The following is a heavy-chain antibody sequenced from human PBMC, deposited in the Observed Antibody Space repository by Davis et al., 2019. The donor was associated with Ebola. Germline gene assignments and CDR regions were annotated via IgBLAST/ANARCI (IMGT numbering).Heavy chain of an antibody. J-gene: IGHJ4*02. CDR1: GFTISSYW. CDR2: IKQDGSEK. D-gene: IGHD3-3*01. Sequence: GGSLRLSCAASGFTISSYWMSWVRQAPGKGLEWVANIKQDGSEKYYVDSVKGRFTISRDNAKDTLHLQLNSLRDEDTAVYYCARDLRGFGRYWGQGTLVTVSS. CDR3: ARDLRGFGRY. V-gene: IGHV3-7*01.